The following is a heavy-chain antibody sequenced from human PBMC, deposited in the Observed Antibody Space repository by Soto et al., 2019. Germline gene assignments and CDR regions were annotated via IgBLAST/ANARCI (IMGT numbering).Heavy chain of an antibody. CDR3: ARDDGLSCTNVKAFDI. J-gene: IGHJ3*02. V-gene: IGHV3-21*01. CDR1: GFTFSRYY. D-gene: IGHD2-2*01. CDR2: ISTTSTYT. Sequence: ELQLVESGGGLVEPGESLRLSCAASGFTFSRYYMNWVRQAPGKGLEWVSSISTTSTYTHYADSLKGRFTISRDNAKKLLYLQMDSLRAEDTAVYDCARDDGLSCTNVKAFDIWGQGTKVTVSS.